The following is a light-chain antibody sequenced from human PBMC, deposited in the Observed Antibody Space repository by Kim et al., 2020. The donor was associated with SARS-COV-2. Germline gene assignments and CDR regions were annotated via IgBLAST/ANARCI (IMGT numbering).Light chain of an antibody. CDR1: QSLLHSNGYNY. V-gene: IGKV2-28*01. J-gene: IGKJ2*01. CDR3: MQALQTPYT. Sequence: DIVMTQSPLPLPVTPGEPASISCRSSQSLLHSNGYNYLDWYLQKPGQSPQLLIYLGSNRASGVPDRFSGSGSGTDFTLKISRVEAEDVGVYYCMQALQTPYTFGQGTKLEI. CDR2: LGS.